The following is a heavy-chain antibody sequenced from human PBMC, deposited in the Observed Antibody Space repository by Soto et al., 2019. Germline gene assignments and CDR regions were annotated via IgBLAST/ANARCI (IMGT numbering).Heavy chain of an antibody. J-gene: IGHJ3*02. CDR3: ARGPGEQLISHDAFDI. CDR1: GGTFSSYA. V-gene: IGHV1-69*06. CDR2: IIPIFGTA. D-gene: IGHD6-6*01. Sequence: QVRLVQSGAEVKKPGSSVKVSCKASGGTFSSYAISWVRQAPGQGLEWMGGIIPIFGTANYAQKFQGRVTITADKSTSTAYMELSSLRSEDTAVYYCARGPGEQLISHDAFDIWGQGTMVTVSS.